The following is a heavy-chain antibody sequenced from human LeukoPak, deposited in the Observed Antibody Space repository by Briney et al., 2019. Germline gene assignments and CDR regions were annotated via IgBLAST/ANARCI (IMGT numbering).Heavy chain of an antibody. Sequence: GGSLRLSCAASGFTVSRTYMSWVRQAPGKGLEWVSIIYSDGNTYYADSVKDRFNVSRDNSKNTLYLQMNSLRADDTAVYYCVRDRQWLRFGPMYGMDVWGQGTTVTVSS. J-gene: IGHJ6*02. CDR1: GFTVSRTY. CDR2: IYSDGNT. CDR3: VRDRQWLRFGPMYGMDV. V-gene: IGHV3-66*01. D-gene: IGHD5-12*01.